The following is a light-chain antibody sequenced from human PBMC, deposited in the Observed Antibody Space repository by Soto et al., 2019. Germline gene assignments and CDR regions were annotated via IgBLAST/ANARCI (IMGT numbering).Light chain of an antibody. CDR1: QSVLYNSNNKNY. V-gene: IGKV4-1*01. CDR2: WAS. Sequence: DIVMTQSPDSLAVSLGERATINCKSSQSVLYNSNNKNYLAWYQQNPGQPPKLLFYWASARESEVPDRFSGSGSGTHFNLTISRLQAEDVAISHCQQYYVIPVTFGGGTKVEIK. J-gene: IGKJ4*01. CDR3: QQYYVIPVT.